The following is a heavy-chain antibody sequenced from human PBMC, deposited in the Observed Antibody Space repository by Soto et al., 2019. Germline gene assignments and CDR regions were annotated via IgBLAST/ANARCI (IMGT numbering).Heavy chain of an antibody. J-gene: IGHJ6*02. V-gene: IGHV3-23*01. D-gene: IGHD3-22*01. Sequence: PGGSLRLSCAASGFTFSSYGMDWVRQDPGKGLEWVSAISGSGGSTYYADSVKGRFTISRDNSKNTLYLQMNSLRAEDTAVYYCAKGFTYYYDSSGYPAMDVWGQGTTVTVSS. CDR2: ISGSGGST. CDR3: AKGFTYYYDSSGYPAMDV. CDR1: GFTFSSYG.